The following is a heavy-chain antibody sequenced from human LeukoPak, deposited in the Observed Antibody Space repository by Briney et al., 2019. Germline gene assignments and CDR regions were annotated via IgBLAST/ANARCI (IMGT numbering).Heavy chain of an antibody. CDR3: ARAPARWLQSDDAFDI. J-gene: IGHJ3*02. CDR2: MNPNSGNT. V-gene: IGHV1-8*01. Sequence: ASVKVSCKASGYTFTSYDINWVRQATGQGLEWMGWMNPNSGNTGYAQNLQGRVTMTRNTSISTAYMELSSLRSEDTAVYYCARAPARWLQSDDAFDIWGQGTVVTVSS. CDR1: GYTFTSYD. D-gene: IGHD5-24*01.